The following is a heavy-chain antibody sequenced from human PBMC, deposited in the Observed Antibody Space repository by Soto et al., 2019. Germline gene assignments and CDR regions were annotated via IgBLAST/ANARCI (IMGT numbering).Heavy chain of an antibody. Sequence: SETLSLTCTVSGGSISSYYWSWIRQPPGKGLEWIGYIYYSGSTNYNPFLKSRVTISVDTSKNQFSLKLSSVTAADTAVYYCARVLFGRGNWFDPWGQGTLVTVSS. J-gene: IGHJ5*02. CDR2: IYYSGST. V-gene: IGHV4-59*01. CDR1: GGSISSYY. D-gene: IGHD3-3*01. CDR3: ARVLFGRGNWFDP.